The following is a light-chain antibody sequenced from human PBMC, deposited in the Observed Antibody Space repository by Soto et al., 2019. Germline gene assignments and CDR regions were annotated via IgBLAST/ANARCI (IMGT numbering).Light chain of an antibody. CDR1: QSVGSSY. Sequence: EIVLTQSPGTLSLSAGERATLSCRASQSVGSSYLARYQQKPGQAPTVLIYGASSRATGIPDRFSGSGSGTDFTLTISRLEPEDFAVYYCQIYDTSPTFGQGTNVEI. V-gene: IGKV3-20*01. CDR3: QIYDTSPT. J-gene: IGKJ1*01. CDR2: GAS.